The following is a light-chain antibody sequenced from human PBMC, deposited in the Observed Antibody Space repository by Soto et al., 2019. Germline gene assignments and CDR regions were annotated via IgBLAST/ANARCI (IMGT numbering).Light chain of an antibody. Sequence: QSALTQPASVSGSPGQSITISCTGTSSDVGYSNYVSWYQQLPGKAPKLMIYDVSDRPSGVSNRFSGSKSGSTASPTISGLQAEDEADYYCSSYTSSSLYVFGTGTKLTVL. CDR3: SSYTSSSLYV. CDR2: DVS. V-gene: IGLV2-14*01. J-gene: IGLJ1*01. CDR1: SSDVGYSNY.